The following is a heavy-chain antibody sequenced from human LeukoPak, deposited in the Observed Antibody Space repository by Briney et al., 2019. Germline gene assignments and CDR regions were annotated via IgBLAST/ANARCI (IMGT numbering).Heavy chain of an antibody. CDR2: ISYDGSNK. CDR1: GFTFSSYA. V-gene: IGHV3-30*04. CDR3: ASSGIAAAGGEFDY. J-gene: IGHJ4*02. D-gene: IGHD6-13*01. Sequence: GRSLGLSCAASGFTFSSYAMHWVRQAPGKGLEWVAVISYDGSNKYYADSVKGRFTISRDNSKNTLYLQMNSLRAEDTAVYYCASSGIAAAGGEFDYWGQGTLVTVSS.